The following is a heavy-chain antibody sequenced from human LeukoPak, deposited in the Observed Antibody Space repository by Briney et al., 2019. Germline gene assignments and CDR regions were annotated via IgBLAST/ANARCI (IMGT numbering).Heavy chain of an antibody. D-gene: IGHD2-2*02. V-gene: IGHV1-69*05. CDR1: GGTFSSYA. CDR2: IIPIFGTA. Sequence: SVKVSCKASGGTFSSYAISWVRQAPGQGLEWMGGIIPIFGTANYAHKFQGRVTITTDESTSTPYMELSSLRSEDTAVYYCARSIVVVPAAIFYFDYWGQGTLVTVSS. J-gene: IGHJ4*02. CDR3: ARSIVVVPAAIFYFDY.